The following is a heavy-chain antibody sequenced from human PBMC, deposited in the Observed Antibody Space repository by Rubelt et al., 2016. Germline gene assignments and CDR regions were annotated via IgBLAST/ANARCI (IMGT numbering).Heavy chain of an antibody. J-gene: IGHJ4*02. V-gene: IGHV3-30*03. CDR3: ARGGGVVVVPAATYFDY. Sequence: GFTFSSYDMHWVRQAPGKGLEWVALISYDGSNKYYADSVKGRFTISRDKSKNTLYLQMNSLRAEDTAVYYCARGGGVVVVPAATYFDYWGQGTLVTVSS. CDR1: GFTFSSYD. CDR2: ISYDGSNK. D-gene: IGHD2-2*01.